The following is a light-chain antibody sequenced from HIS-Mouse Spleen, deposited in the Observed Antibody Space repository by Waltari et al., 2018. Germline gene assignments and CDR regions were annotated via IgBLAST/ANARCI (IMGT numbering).Light chain of an antibody. CDR3: CSYAGSSTWV. CDR1: SSDVWRYHL. V-gene: IGLV2-23*01. CDR2: EGS. J-gene: IGLJ3*02. Sequence: QSALTQPASVSGSPGQSITIPCTGTSSDVWRYHLFPWYQQPPGKAPKLMIYEGSKRPSGVSNRFSGSKSGNTASLTISGLQAEDEADYYCCSYAGSSTWVFGGGTKLTVL.